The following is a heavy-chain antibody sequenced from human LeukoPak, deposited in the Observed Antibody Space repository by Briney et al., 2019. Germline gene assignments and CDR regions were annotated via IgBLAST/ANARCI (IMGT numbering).Heavy chain of an antibody. D-gene: IGHD5-24*01. Sequence: PSETLSLTCTVSGGSVSSGSYYWGWIRQPPGKGLEWIATIYYSGNTYYNPSLKSRVTISVDTSKNQFSLKLSSVTAADTAVYYCARHRREGYNGNPIDYWGQGTLVTVSS. CDR1: GGSVSSGSYY. J-gene: IGHJ4*02. CDR3: ARHRREGYNGNPIDY. CDR2: IYYSGNT. V-gene: IGHV4-39*01.